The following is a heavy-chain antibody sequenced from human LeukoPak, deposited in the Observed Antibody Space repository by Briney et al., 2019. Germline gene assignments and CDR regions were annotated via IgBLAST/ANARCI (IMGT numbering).Heavy chain of an antibody. CDR3: ATQTYYYGSGSYPFDY. J-gene: IGHJ4*02. CDR2: INHSGST. CDR1: GGSFSSYY. D-gene: IGHD3-10*01. V-gene: IGHV4-34*01. Sequence: PSETLSLTCAVYGGSFSSYYWSWIRQPPGKGLEWIGEINHSGSTNYNPSLKSRVTISVDTSKNQFSLKLSSVTAADTAVYYCATQTYYYGSGSYPFDYWGQGTLVTVSS.